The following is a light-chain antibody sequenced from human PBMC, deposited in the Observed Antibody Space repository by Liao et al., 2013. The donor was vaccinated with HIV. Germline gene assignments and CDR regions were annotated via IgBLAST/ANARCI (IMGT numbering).Light chain of an antibody. J-gene: IGLJ2*01. CDR2: NDN. V-gene: IGLV3-21*01. Sequence: SYVLTQPPSVSVAPGKTARITCGGNNIGTKSVHWYQQQPGRAPVLVIYNDNNRPSGIPERFAGSNSGNTATLTISETQPLDEADFFCQAWDSNADVVFGGGTKLTVL. CDR3: QAWDSNADVV. CDR1: NIGTKS.